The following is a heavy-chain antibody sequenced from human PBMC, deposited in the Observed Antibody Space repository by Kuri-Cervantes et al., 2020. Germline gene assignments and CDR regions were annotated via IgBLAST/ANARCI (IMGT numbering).Heavy chain of an antibody. Sequence: SETLSLTCTVSGGSISNYYWSWIRQSPGKGLYWIGYIDYSGSTNYNPSLKSRVTISVDTSKNQFSLRLSSVTAADTAVYYCARAVRYYGGHYYMDVWGKGTTVTVSS. D-gene: IGHD3-10*01. CDR1: GGSISNYY. J-gene: IGHJ6*03. CDR3: ARAVRYYGGHYYMDV. V-gene: IGHV4-59*12. CDR2: IDYSGST.